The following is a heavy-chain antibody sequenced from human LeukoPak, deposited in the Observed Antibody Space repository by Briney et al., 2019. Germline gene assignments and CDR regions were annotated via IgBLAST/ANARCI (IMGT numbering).Heavy chain of an antibody. V-gene: IGHV3-30-3*01. CDR2: ISYDGSNK. CDR3: ARQYYYGMDV. J-gene: IGHJ6*02. Sequence: GGSPRLSCAASGFTFSSYAMHWVRQAPGKGLEWVAVISYDGSNKYYADSVKGRFTISRDNSKNTLYLQMNSLRAEDTAVYYCARQYYYGMDVWGQGTTVTVSS. CDR1: GFTFSSYA.